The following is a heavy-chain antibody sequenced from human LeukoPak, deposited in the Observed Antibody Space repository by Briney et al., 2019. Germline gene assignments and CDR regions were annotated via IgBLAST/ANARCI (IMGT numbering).Heavy chain of an antibody. Sequence: GGSLRLSCAASGFTFSSYSMNWVRQAPGKGLEWVSSISSSSSYIYYADSVKGRFTISRDNAKNSLYLQMNNLRAEDTAVYYCAREFSEGYCSGGSCYSHYYGMDVWGQGTTVTVSS. CDR2: ISSSSSYI. CDR1: GFTFSSYS. V-gene: IGHV3-21*01. CDR3: AREFSEGYCSGGSCYSHYYGMDV. J-gene: IGHJ6*02. D-gene: IGHD2-15*01.